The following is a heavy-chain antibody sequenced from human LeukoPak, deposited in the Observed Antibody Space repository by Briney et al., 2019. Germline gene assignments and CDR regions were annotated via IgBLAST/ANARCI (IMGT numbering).Heavy chain of an antibody. Sequence: GGSLRLSCAASGFTFSNYGLSWVRQAPGKGLEWVSYISSGGDYLYYADSVEGRFTISRDNAKNSLYLEANSLRAEDTAIYYCARERVTISALGGFDIWGQGTMVTVSS. CDR3: ARERVTISALGGFDI. D-gene: IGHD3/OR15-3a*01. V-gene: IGHV3-21*04. CDR2: ISSGGDYL. CDR1: GFTFSNYG. J-gene: IGHJ3*02.